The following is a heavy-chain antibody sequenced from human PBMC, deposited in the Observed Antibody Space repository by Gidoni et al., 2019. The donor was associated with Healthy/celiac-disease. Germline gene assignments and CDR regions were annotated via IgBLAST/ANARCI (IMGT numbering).Heavy chain of an antibody. J-gene: IGHJ4*02. CDR3: AREGDTAMVTGHY. CDR1: GGSISSSSYY. V-gene: IGHV4-39*07. CDR2: IYYSGST. D-gene: IGHD5-18*01. Sequence: QLQLHESGPGLVKPSETLSLTCTVSGGSISSSSYYWGWIRQPPGKGLEWIGSIYYSGSTYYNPSLKSRVTISVDTSKNQFSLKLSSVTAADTAVYYCAREGDTAMVTGHYWGQGTLVTVSS.